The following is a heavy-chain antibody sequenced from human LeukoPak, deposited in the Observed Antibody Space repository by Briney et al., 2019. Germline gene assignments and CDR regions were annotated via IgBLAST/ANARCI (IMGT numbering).Heavy chain of an antibody. CDR3: ARVPYCGGDCYPWMDV. D-gene: IGHD2-21*02. J-gene: IGHJ6*02. CDR2: ISSSSSYI. Sequence: GGSHTVYRTASWYTFRIYRENRARQAPGQWKKRGSSISSSSSYIYYADSVKGRFTISRDNAKNSLYLQMNSLRAEDTAVYYCARVPYCGGDCYPWMDVWGQGTTVTVSS. V-gene: IGHV3-21*01. CDR1: WYTFRIYR.